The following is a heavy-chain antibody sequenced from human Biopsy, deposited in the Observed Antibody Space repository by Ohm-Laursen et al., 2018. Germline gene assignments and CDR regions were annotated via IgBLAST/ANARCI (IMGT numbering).Heavy chain of an antibody. D-gene: IGHD3-9*01. Sequence: SQTLSLTCCVSGASVKTSGHFWAWIRQRPGKDLEWIGYISYNERTHYNPSLTSRLAISFDTSNNRISLQLRSVSVADTAVYYCVREPKTGTAEAWYFDLWGRGSPVTVPS. J-gene: IGHJ2*01. V-gene: IGHV4-31*03. CDR1: GASVKTSGHF. CDR3: VREPKTGTAEAWYFDL. CDR2: ISYNERT.